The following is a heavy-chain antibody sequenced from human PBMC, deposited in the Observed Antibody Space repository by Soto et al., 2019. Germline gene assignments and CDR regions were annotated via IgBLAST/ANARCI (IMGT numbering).Heavy chain of an antibody. CDR2: IDPTDSFT. CDR3: AITESGGSRDAFDV. CDR1: GYKFTTFW. Sequence: PGESLKISCKASGYKFTTFWLNWVRQTPGKGLEWLGRIDPTDSFTNYSPPFEGHVTISVDRSISTAYLQWNSLQASDTAIYYCAITESGGSRDAFDVWGQGTTVTVSS. J-gene: IGHJ3*01. D-gene: IGHD2-15*01. V-gene: IGHV5-10-1*01.